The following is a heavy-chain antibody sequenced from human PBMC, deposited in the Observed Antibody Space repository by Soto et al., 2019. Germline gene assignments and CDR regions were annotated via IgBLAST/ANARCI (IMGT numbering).Heavy chain of an antibody. CDR1: GYTFASYA. CDR2: ISAYNGNT. CDR3: ARDRGGYSSSWYPSYYYYYGMDV. Sequence: ASVKVSCKASGYTFASYAISWMRQAPGQGLEWMGWISAYNGNTNYAQKLQGRVTMTTDTSTSTAYMELRSLRSDDTAVYYCARDRGGYSSSWYPSYYYYYGMDVWGQGTTVTVSS. V-gene: IGHV1-18*01. D-gene: IGHD6-13*01. J-gene: IGHJ6*02.